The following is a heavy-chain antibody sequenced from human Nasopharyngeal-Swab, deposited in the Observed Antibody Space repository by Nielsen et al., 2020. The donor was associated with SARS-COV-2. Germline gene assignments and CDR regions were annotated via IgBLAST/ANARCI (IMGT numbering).Heavy chain of an antibody. Sequence: ESLSLTCTVSGFFIDRGYYWAWIRQSPGEGLAWIGRIDQSGTTSYNPSLKSRVTLSVRPSKNQFSLNLYSLTAADTAIAFCARAGPDRGSYPIFDYSRQGSLVTVSS. V-gene: IGHV4-38-2*02. CDR3: ARAGPDRGSYPIFDY. CDR1: GFFIDRGYY. J-gene: IGHJ4*02. CDR2: IDQSGTT. D-gene: IGHD1-26*01.